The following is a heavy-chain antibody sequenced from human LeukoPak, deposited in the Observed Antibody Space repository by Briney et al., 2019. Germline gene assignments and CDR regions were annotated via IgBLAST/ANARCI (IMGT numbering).Heavy chain of an antibody. J-gene: IGHJ4*02. D-gene: IGHD3-16*01. Sequence: GGSLRLSCAASGFTFSSYWMNWARQAPGKGLEWVASINHNGYVNYYVDSVKGRFTISRDNAKNSLYLQMNSLRAEDTAVYYCTRDNPFGANWGQGTLVTVSS. V-gene: IGHV3-7*03. CDR3: TRDNPFGAN. CDR2: INHNGYVN. CDR1: GFTFSSYW.